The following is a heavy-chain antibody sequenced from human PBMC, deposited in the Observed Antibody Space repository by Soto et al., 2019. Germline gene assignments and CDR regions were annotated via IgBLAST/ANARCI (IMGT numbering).Heavy chain of an antibody. Sequence: SVKVSCKASGGTFSSYAISRVRQAPGQGLEWIGGIIPIFGTANYAQKFQGRVTITADESTSTAYMGLSSLRSEDTAVYYCAREGYCSSTSCSTIYYFDYCGQGTLVTVSS. D-gene: IGHD2-2*02. CDR1: GGTFSSYA. V-gene: IGHV1-69*13. CDR2: IIPIFGTA. CDR3: AREGYCSSTSCSTIYYFDY. J-gene: IGHJ4*02.